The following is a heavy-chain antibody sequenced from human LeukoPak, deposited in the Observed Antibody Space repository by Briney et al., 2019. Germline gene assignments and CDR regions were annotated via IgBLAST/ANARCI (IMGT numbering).Heavy chain of an antibody. V-gene: IGHV1-46*01. J-gene: IGHJ4*02. CDR3: ARDSSGWSVDY. D-gene: IGHD6-19*01. CDR2: IKPSGGST. Sequence: ASVKVSCKASGYSFTSYHMHWVRQAPGQGLEWMGIIKPSGGSTSYAQEFQDRVTMTRDTSTSTVYMELSSLRFEDTAVYYCARDSSGWSVDYWGRGTLVTVSS. CDR1: GYSFTSYH.